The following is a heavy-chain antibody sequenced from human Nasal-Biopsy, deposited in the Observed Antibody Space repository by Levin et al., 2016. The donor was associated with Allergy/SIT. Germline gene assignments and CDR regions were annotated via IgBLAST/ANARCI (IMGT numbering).Heavy chain of an antibody. Sequence: GESLKISCEVSGFTFRNAWMSWVRQAPGRGLEWIGRIKNKIDGGTTDYAAPVKGRFTISRDDSKNTLYLQMNSLKTEDTAVYYCVKDLGYCGTTNCFDGFDYWGQGTLVTVSS. D-gene: IGHD2-2*01. V-gene: IGHV3-15*01. J-gene: IGHJ4*02. CDR3: VKDLGYCGTTNCFDGFDY. CDR2: IKNKIDGGTT. CDR1: GFTFRNAW.